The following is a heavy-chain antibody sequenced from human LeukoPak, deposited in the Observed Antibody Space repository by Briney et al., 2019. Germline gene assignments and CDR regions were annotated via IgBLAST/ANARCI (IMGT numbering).Heavy chain of an antibody. Sequence: GASVKVSCKASGYTFTDYYIHWVRQAPGQGLEWMAWMNPNSGGTSYAQKFQGRVTMTRDTSISTAYMGLSRLRFDDTAVYYCARNKEGKSLDYWGQGTLVTVSS. V-gene: IGHV1-2*02. CDR3: ARNKEGKSLDY. CDR2: MNPNSGGT. J-gene: IGHJ4*02. CDR1: GYTFTDYY.